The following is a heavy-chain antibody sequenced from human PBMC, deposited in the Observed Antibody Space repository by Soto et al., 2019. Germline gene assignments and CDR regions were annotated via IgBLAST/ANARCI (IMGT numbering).Heavy chain of an antibody. CDR3: ALVPVFNEGHDAFDV. CDR2: IYWNDDK. Sequence: QITLKESGPTLVKATQPLTLTCTFSGFSFSPSGVGVAWIRQPPGKALDWLALIYWNDDKRYSPSLRSRLTITKDTSENRVVLTMTNMDPVDTATYYCALVPVFNEGHDAFDVWGQGTLVTVSS. D-gene: IGHD2-8*01. J-gene: IGHJ3*01. CDR1: GFSFSPSGVG. V-gene: IGHV2-5*01.